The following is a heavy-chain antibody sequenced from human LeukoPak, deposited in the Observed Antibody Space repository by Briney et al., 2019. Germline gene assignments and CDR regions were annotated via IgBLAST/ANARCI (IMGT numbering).Heavy chain of an antibody. CDR3: ALYCSGGSCYHFDY. D-gene: IGHD2-15*01. CDR1: GGTFSSYT. CDR2: IIPILGIA. V-gene: IGHV1-69*02. J-gene: IGHJ4*02. Sequence: GSSVKVSCKASGGTFSSYTISWVRQAPGQGLEWIGRIIPILGIANYAQKFQGRVTITADKSTSTAYMELSSLRSEDTAVYYCALYCSGGSCYHFDYWGQGTLVTVSS.